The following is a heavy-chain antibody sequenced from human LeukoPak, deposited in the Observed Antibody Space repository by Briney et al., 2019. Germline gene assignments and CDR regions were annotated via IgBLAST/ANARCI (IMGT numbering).Heavy chain of an antibody. CDR1: GFTFSDYW. V-gene: IGHV3-7*01. CDR2: INQDGSEK. D-gene: IGHD6-6*01. J-gene: IGHJ3*02. Sequence: PGGSLRLSCTVSGFTFSDYWMSWVRQAPGKGLEWVANINQDGSEKYYVDSVMGRFTVSRDNDKNSLYLQVNSLRAEGRAVYYCAGVASYAFDIWGQGTMVTVSS. CDR3: AGVASYAFDI.